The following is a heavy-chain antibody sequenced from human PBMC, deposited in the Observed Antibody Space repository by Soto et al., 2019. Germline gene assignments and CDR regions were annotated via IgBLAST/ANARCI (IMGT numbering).Heavy chain of an antibody. CDR3: AQGPRTWDSPY. CDR1: GFTFSNYA. V-gene: IGHV3-23*01. CDR2: IVGPGTTT. J-gene: IGHJ4*02. Sequence: GGSLRLSCAASGFTFSNYAMSWVRQAPGTGLEWVSAIVGPGTTTYYGDSVKGGFTISRDNSKNTLYLPMNSLRADDTAVYYCAQGPRTWDSPYWGQGTLVTVSS. D-gene: IGHD1-26*01.